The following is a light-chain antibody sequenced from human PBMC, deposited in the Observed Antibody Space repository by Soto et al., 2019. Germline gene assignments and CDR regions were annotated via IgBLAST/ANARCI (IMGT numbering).Light chain of an antibody. CDR1: SSDVGTYDY. J-gene: IGLJ1*01. V-gene: IGLV2-14*01. Sequence: QSALTQPASVSGSPGQSITISCTGTSSDVGTYDYVSWYQQHPGKAPKLIIYEVTNRPSGVSNRFAGSKSVNTAYLTISGLQAEDEADYYCSSYTSSSTLYVFGTGTKVTVL. CDR3: SSYTSSSTLYV. CDR2: EVT.